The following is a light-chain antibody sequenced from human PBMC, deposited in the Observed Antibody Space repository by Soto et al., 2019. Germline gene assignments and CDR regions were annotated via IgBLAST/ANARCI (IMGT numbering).Light chain of an antibody. J-gene: IGKJ1*01. CDR1: QSVSSSY. CDR2: GAS. V-gene: IGKV3-20*01. Sequence: VLTQSPGTLSLSPGDRATLSCRMSQSVSSSYLAWYQQKPGQAPRLLIYGASSRATGIPDRFSGSGSGTDFTLTISGLEPEDFAVYYCQQYGNSRGTFGQGTKVDIK. CDR3: QQYGNSRGT.